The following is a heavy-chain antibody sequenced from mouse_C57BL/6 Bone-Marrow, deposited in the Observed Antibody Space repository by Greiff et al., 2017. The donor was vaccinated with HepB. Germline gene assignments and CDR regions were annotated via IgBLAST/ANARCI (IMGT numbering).Heavy chain of an antibody. D-gene: IGHD2-2*01. J-gene: IGHJ4*01. CDR2: IYPGGGYT. Sequence: QVQLQQSGAELVRPGTSVKMSCKASGYTFTNYWIGWAKQRPGHGLEWIGDIYPGGGYTNYHEKFKGKATMPADKSSSTADMQFSSLTSEDSAIYYCARRGASTMVTSDAMDYWGQGTSVTVSS. CDR1: GYTFTNYW. V-gene: IGHV1-63*01. CDR3: ARRGASTMVTSDAMDY.